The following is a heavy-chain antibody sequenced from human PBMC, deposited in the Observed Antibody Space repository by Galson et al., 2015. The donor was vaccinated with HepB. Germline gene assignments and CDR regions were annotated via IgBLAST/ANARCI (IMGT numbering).Heavy chain of an antibody. D-gene: IGHD3-10*01. CDR2: INPSGGST. CDR1: GYTFTRYY. V-gene: IGHV1-46*01. J-gene: IGHJ6*02. Sequence: SVKVSCKASGYTFTRYYMHWVRQAPGQGLEWMGIINPSGGSTSYAQKFQGRVTMTRDTSTSTVYMELSSLRSEDTAVYYCARARDRTMVRGENGMDVWGQGTTVTVSS. CDR3: ARARDRTMVRGENGMDV.